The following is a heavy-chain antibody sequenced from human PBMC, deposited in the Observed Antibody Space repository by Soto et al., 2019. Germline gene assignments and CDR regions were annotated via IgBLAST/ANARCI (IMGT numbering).Heavy chain of an antibody. CDR1: GFTFTSSA. CDR3: AAGVAVDIVATNEYYYYGMDV. J-gene: IGHJ6*02. Sequence: SVKVSCKASGFTFTSSAMQWVRQARGQRLEWIGWIVVGSGNTNYAQKFQERVTITRDMSTSTAYMELSSLRSEDTAVYYCAAGVAVDIVATNEYYYYGMDVWGQGTTVTVSS. CDR2: IVVGSGNT. V-gene: IGHV1-58*02. D-gene: IGHD5-12*01.